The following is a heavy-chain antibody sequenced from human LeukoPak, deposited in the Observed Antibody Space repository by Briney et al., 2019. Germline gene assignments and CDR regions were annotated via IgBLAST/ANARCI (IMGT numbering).Heavy chain of an antibody. Sequence: GGSLTLSCAASGFTFSSFGMHWVRQAPCKGLEWVAVIWYDGSNKYYADSVKGRFTISRDNSKNTLYLQMNSLRAEDTAVYYCAKPDDFWSGYYLYFDYWGQGTLVTVSS. CDR1: GFTFSSFG. D-gene: IGHD3-3*01. V-gene: IGHV3-33*06. CDR2: IWYDGSNK. J-gene: IGHJ4*02. CDR3: AKPDDFWSGYYLYFDY.